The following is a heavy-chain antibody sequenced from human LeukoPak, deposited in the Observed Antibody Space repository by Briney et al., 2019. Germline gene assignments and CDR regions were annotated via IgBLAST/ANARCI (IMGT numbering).Heavy chain of an antibody. CDR2: IYYSGTT. CDR3: ARIGARAAVRIDLIHAFDI. CDR1: GFSMSSGDYY. J-gene: IGHJ3*02. D-gene: IGHD3-10*01. V-gene: IGHV4-31*03. Sequence: SETLSLTCTVSGFSMSSGDYYWSWIRQHPGMGLEWIGYIYYSGTTYYNPSLKSRVSISVDTSRNQFSLKLNSVTAADTAVYYCARIGARAAVRIDLIHAFDIWGQGTMVTVSS.